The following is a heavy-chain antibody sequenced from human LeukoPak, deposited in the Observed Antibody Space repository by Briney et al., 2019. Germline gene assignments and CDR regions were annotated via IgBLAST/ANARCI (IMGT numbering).Heavy chain of an antibody. Sequence: GGSLRLSCAASGFTFSGYAMSWVRQAPGKGLEWVSAISGSGGSTYYADSVKGRFTISRDNSKNTLYLQMNSLRAQDTAVYYCAKDLLYRVRGVISWGQGTLVTVSS. D-gene: IGHD3-10*01. V-gene: IGHV3-23*01. CDR3: AKDLLYRVRGVIS. CDR1: GFTFSGYA. J-gene: IGHJ4*02. CDR2: ISGSGGST.